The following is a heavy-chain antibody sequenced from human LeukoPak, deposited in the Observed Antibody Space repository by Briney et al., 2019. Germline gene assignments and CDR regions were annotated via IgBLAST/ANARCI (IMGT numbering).Heavy chain of an antibody. D-gene: IGHD1-26*01. V-gene: IGHV3-74*01. CDR2: INTDGSTT. Sequence: GASLRLFCAVSGFTFSSYWTRWVRIARGKGLVCLSCINTDGSTTRYADSVKGRFTISRDKANNTLYLQMNSLRAEDTAVYYRAITSGSNRPVDCWGQKSLVAVSS. CDR3: AITSGSNRPVDC. J-gene: IGHJ4*02. CDR1: GFTFSSYW.